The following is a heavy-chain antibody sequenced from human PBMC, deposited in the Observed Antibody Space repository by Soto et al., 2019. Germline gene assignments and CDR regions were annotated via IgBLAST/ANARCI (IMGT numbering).Heavy chain of an antibody. CDR3: ARAYGDYALFWFDP. CDR2: IYYSGST. V-gene: IGHV4-30-4*01. D-gene: IGHD4-17*01. J-gene: IGHJ5*02. Sequence: SETLSLTCTVSGGSISSGDYYWSWIRQPPGKGLEWIGYIYYSGSTYYNPSLKSRVTISVDTSKNQFSLKLSSVTAADTAVYYCARAYGDYALFWFDPWGQGTLVTVSS. CDR1: GGSISSGDYY.